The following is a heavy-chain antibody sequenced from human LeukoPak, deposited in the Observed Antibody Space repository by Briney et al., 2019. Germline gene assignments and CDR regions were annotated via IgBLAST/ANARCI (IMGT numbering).Heavy chain of an antibody. J-gene: IGHJ4*02. V-gene: IGHV3-33*01. CDR2: IWYDGSNK. Sequence: GGSLRLSCAASGFTFSSYGMPWVRQAPGKGLEWVAVIWYDGSNKYYADSVKGRFTISRDNSKNTLYLQMNSLRAEDTAVYYCARVAIVGATEVDYWGQGTLVTVSS. CDR1: GFTFSSYG. CDR3: ARVAIVGATEVDY. D-gene: IGHD1-26*01.